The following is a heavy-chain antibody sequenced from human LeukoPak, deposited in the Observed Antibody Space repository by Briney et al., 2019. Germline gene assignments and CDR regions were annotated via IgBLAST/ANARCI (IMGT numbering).Heavy chain of an antibody. CDR2: ISGSGGST. D-gene: IGHD6-19*01. CDR1: GFTFNSYA. J-gene: IGHJ4*02. CDR3: AKDQSHSSGSTPLSPY. V-gene: IGHV3-23*01. Sequence: PGGSLRLSCAASGFTFNSYAMSWVRQAPGKGLEWVSAISGSGGSTYYADSVKGRFTISRDNSKNTLYLQMNSLRAEDTAVYYCAKDQSHSSGSTPLSPYWGQGTLVTVSS.